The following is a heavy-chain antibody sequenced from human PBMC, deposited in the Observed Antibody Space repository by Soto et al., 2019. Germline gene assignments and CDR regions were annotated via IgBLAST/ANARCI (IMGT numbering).Heavy chain of an antibody. D-gene: IGHD2-2*01. V-gene: IGHV4-4*07. CDR3: VSQDYAKSVYYFDY. Sequence: SETLTLTCTASGGSVSRQYWRWIRQPAGKGLEWIGRIYNVGIPLIHPPLESRVALSLDTSKNQFSLSLSSVTAADTATYYCVSQDYAKSVYYFDYWGRGTLVTVSS. CDR2: IYNVGIP. J-gene: IGHJ4*02. CDR1: GGSVSRQY.